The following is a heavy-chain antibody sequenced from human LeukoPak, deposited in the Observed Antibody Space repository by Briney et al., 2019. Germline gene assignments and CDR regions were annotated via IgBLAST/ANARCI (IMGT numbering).Heavy chain of an antibody. D-gene: IGHD3-22*01. Sequence: GGSLRLSCAASGFTFNDYYMSWIRQAPGKGLEWVSYISSSGSTIYYADSVKGRFTITRDNAKNSLYMQMNSLRAEDTAVYYCARDGVMAYDTSGYPGYWGQGTLVTVSS. CDR3: ARDGVMAYDTSGYPGY. J-gene: IGHJ4*02. V-gene: IGHV3-11*01. CDR2: ISSSGSTI. CDR1: GFTFNDYY.